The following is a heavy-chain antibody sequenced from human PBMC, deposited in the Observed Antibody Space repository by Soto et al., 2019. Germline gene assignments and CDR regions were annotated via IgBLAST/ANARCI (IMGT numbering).Heavy chain of an antibody. V-gene: IGHV3-30*04. J-gene: IGHJ4*02. D-gene: IGHD6-6*01. CDR3: AKDPEYRTSSLRNYFEY. CDR2: ISFDGKQT. CDR1: GFIFKTYT. Sequence: SLRLSCAASGFIFKTYTMHWVRQAPGKGLEWVAGISFDGKQTFYRDSVKGRFTISRDNSKNTLFLQMSSLRAEDTAMYYCAKDPEYRTSSLRNYFEYWGQGTPVTVSS.